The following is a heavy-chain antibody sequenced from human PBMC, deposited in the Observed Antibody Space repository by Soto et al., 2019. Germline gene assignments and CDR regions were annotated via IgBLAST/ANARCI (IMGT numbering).Heavy chain of an antibody. D-gene: IGHD4-17*01. Sequence: ASVKVSCKAAGGTFSSYAISWVRQAPGQGLEWRGGIIPIFGTANYAQKFQGRVTITADESTSTAYMELSSLSSEDTAVYYCARVVLGAVTTYYYYGMDVWGQGTTVTVSS. CDR1: GGTFSSYA. CDR2: IIPIFGTA. J-gene: IGHJ6*02. V-gene: IGHV1-69*13. CDR3: ARVVLGAVTTYYYYGMDV.